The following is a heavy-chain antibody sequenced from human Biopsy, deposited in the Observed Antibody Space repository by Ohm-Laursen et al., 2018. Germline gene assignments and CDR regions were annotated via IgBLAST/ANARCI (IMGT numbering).Heavy chain of an antibody. V-gene: IGHV4-31*01. Sequence: TLSLTCSVSGGSINSGGHFWGWVRQPPGKGLEWIGYIYDSGDTYYNPSLMSLVSISADTSKNQVSLRLNSVMAADTAVYYCTRVRTFGGVIGGYYFDSWGQGILVTVSS. CDR2: IYDSGDT. J-gene: IGHJ4*02. D-gene: IGHD3-16*02. CDR1: GGSINSGGHF. CDR3: TRVRTFGGVIGGYYFDS.